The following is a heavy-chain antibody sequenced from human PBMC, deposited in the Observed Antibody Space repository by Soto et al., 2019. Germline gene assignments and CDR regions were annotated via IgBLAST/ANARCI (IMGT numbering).Heavy chain of an antibody. CDR2: ISGSGGST. CDR3: ARGSTDSYPGSRIFDF. CDR1: GFTFSSYA. D-gene: IGHD3-10*01. Sequence: GGSLRLSCAASGFTFSSYAMSWVRQAPGKGLEWVSAISGSGGSTYYADSVKGRFTISRGNSKNTLYLQMSSLTAEDSAIYYCARGSTDSYPGSRIFDFWGRGTLVTVSS. J-gene: IGHJ4*02. V-gene: IGHV3-23*01.